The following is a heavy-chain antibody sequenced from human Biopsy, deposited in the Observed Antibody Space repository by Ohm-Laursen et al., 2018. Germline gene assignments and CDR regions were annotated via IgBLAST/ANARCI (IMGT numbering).Heavy chain of an antibody. D-gene: IGHD5-24*01. Sequence: APVKVSCKPSGNTFATYHIHWVRQAPGQGLEWMGVISPSGATTSFSQKFQGRITMTRDTSTGTVYMDLNSLGSEDTAVYYCARAGVGSDGTDSYYYGMDVWGPGTTVTVSS. CDR3: ARAGVGSDGTDSYYYGMDV. CDR1: GNTFATYH. J-gene: IGHJ6*02. V-gene: IGHV1-46*01. CDR2: ISPSGATT.